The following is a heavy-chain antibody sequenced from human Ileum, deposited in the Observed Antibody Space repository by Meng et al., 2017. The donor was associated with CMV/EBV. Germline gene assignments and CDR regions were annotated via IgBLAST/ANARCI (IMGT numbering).Heavy chain of an antibody. V-gene: IGHV3-7*01. CDR1: GFTLSSYW. CDR2: IKQDGSEK. Sequence: GESLKISRAASGFTLSSYWMSWVRQAPGKGLEWVANIKQDGSEKYYVDSVKGRFTISRDNAENSLYLQMDSLRAEDTAVYYCASISYWGHGNQV. J-gene: IGHJ4*01. D-gene: IGHD2/OR15-2a*01. CDR3: ASISY.